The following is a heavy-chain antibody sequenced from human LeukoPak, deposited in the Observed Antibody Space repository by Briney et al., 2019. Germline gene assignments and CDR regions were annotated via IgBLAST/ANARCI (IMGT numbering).Heavy chain of an antibody. J-gene: IGHJ4*02. Sequence: GGSLRLSCAASGFTFSSYWIHWVRQAPGKGLVWVSRINSDGSSTRYADSVKGRFTISRENAKKTLYLQMSSLRAEDTAIYYCARESTSTDYYSAPDYWGQGTLVTVSS. CDR3: ARESTSTDYYSAPDY. V-gene: IGHV3-74*01. CDR2: INSDGSST. CDR1: GFTFSSYW. D-gene: IGHD3-22*01.